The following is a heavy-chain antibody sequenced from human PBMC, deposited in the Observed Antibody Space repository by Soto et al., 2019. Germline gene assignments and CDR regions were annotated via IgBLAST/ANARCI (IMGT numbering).Heavy chain of an antibody. CDR3: ATDYTKAHIVVVPAAIDY. J-gene: IGHJ4*02. D-gene: IGHD2-2*01. CDR1: GFTFSSYA. V-gene: IGHV3-23*01. Sequence: PGGSLRLSCAASGFTFSSYAMSWVRQAPGKGLEWVSAISGSGGSTYYADSVKGRFTISRDNSKNTLYLQMNSLRAEDTAVYYCATDYTKAHIVVVPAAIDYWGQGALVTVSS. CDR2: ISGSGGST.